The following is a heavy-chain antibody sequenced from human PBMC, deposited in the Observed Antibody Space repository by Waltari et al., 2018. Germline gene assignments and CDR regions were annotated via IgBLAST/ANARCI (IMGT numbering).Heavy chain of an antibody. CDR3: ARDYGDYKVFWFDP. V-gene: IGHV4-39*07. CDR1: GGSISSSSYY. Sequence: QLQLQESGPGLVKPSETLSLTCTVSGGSISSSSYYWGWIRQPPGKGLGWIGSIYYRGSTYYHPSLKSRVTISVDTSKNQFSLKLSSVTAADTAVYYCARDYGDYKVFWFDPWGQGTLVTVSS. J-gene: IGHJ5*02. D-gene: IGHD4-17*01. CDR2: IYYRGST.